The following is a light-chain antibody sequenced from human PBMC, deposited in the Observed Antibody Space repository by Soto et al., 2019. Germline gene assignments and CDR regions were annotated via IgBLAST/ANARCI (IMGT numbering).Light chain of an antibody. Sequence: QSALTQPASMSGSPGQSITISCTGTSIDVGGYNYVSWYQQHPGKAPKLMIYDVSNRPSGVSNRFSGSKSGNTASLTISGLQAEDEADYYCSSYTSSSTYVVFGGGTKVTVL. CDR3: SSYTSSSTYVV. J-gene: IGLJ2*01. V-gene: IGLV2-14*01. CDR2: DVS. CDR1: SIDVGGYNY.